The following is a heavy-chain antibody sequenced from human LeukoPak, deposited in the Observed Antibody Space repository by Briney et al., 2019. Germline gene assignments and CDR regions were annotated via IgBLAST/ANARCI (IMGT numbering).Heavy chain of an antibody. J-gene: IGHJ5*01. CDR3: AKDPMSSGYYENWFDS. CDR2: ILGSGGYT. D-gene: IGHD3-22*01. CDR1: GFTFSSYA. Sequence: GGSLRLSCAASGFTFSSYAMSWVRQAPGKGLEWVAAILGSGGYTYYADSVKGRFTISRDHPRNTLYLQMHSLRAEDTAVYYCAKDPMSSGYYENWFDSWGQGTLVTVSS. V-gene: IGHV3-23*01.